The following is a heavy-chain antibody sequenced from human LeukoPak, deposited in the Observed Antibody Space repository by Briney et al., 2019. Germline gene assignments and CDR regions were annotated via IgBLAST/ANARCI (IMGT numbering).Heavy chain of an antibody. J-gene: IGHJ4*02. Sequence: TGGSLRLSCAASGFTFDDYGMSWVRQAPGKGLEWVSGINWNGGSTGYADSVKGRFTISRDNAKNSLYLQMNSLRAEDTAVYYCARSPSYVYYFDYWGQGTLVTVSS. CDR2: INWNGGST. V-gene: IGHV3-20*04. D-gene: IGHD5-18*01. CDR1: GFTFDDYG. CDR3: ARSPSYVYYFDY.